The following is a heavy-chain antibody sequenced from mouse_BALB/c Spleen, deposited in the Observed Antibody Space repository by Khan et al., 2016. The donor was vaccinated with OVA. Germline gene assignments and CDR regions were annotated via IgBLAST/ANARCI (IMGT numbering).Heavy chain of an antibody. Sequence: EVELQESGPGLVKPSQSLSLTCTVTGYSITSDYAWNWIRQFPGNKLEWMGYISYSGSTSYNPSPRSRIYITRDTSKNQFFLQLNSVTTEDTATFYCARQNYYGYAMDYWGQGTSVTVSS. CDR3: ARQNYYGYAMDY. J-gene: IGHJ4*01. V-gene: IGHV3-2*02. CDR2: ISYSGST. CDR1: GYSITSDYA. D-gene: IGHD1-1*01.